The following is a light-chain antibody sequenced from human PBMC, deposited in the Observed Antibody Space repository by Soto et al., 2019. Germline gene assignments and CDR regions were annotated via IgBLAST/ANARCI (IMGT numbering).Light chain of an antibody. V-gene: IGLV1-40*01. CDR2: SNN. Sequence: HSVLTQPPSVSGAPGQRVTISCTGSSSNIGARFDVHWYQQLPGSAPKLLIYSNNNRPSGVPDRFSVSRSATSASLAITGLQAADEADYYCQSYDSSLSAYVFGTATKVTVL. CDR1: SSNIGARFD. CDR3: QSYDSSLSAYV. J-gene: IGLJ1*01.